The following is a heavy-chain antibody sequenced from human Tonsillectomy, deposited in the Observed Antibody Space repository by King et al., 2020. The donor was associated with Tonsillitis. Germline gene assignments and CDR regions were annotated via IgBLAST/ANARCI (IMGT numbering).Heavy chain of an antibody. CDR2: LSYDGSNN. CDR1: GFIFSSYG. V-gene: IGHV3-30*18. CDR3: ANDQDDSSGYYYPHFQH. D-gene: IGHD3-22*01. J-gene: IGHJ1*01. Sequence: VQLVESGGGVVQPGRSLRLSCAASGFIFSSYGMYWVRQAPGKGLECVAVLSYDGSNNYYGDSVKGRFTISRDNSKNTLYLQMNSLRAEDTAVYYCANDQDDSSGYYYPHFQHWGQGTLVTVSS.